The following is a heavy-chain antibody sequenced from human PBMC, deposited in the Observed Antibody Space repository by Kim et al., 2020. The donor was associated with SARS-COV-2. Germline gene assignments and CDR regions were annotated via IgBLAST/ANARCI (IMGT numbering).Heavy chain of an antibody. CDR3: AKDKYSSSSGVDY. Sequence: YADSVKGRFTLSRDHAKNSLNLQMNSLRVEDTAFYYCAKDKYSSSSGVDYWGLGTLVTVSS. D-gene: IGHD6-6*01. V-gene: IGHV3-9*01. J-gene: IGHJ4*02.